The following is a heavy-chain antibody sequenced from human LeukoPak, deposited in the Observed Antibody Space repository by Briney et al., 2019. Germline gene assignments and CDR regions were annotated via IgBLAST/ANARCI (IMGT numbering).Heavy chain of an antibody. CDR3: ARAGITIFGVVTYRNDWFDP. D-gene: IGHD3-3*01. V-gene: IGHV4-4*07. J-gene: IGHJ5*02. Sequence: SETLSLTCTVSGGSISSYYWSWIRQPAGKGLEWIGRIYTSGSTNYNPSLKSRVTMSVDTSKNQFPLKLSSVTAADTAVYYCARAGITIFGVVTYRNDWFDPWGQGTLVTVSS. CDR2: IYTSGST. CDR1: GGSISSYY.